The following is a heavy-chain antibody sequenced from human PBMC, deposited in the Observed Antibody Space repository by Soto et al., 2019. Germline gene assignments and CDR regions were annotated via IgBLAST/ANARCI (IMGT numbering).Heavy chain of an antibody. J-gene: IGHJ6*02. CDR1: GGSISSSSYY. D-gene: IGHD5-18*01. CDR2: IYYSGST. CDR3: ARHGDTAMSRTPYGMDV. V-gene: IGHV4-39*01. Sequence: PSETLSLTCTVSGGSISSSSYYWGWIRQPPGKGLEWIGSIYYSGSTYYNPSLKSRVTISVDTSKNQFSLKLSSVTAADTAVYYCARHGDTAMSRTPYGMDVWGQGTTVTV.